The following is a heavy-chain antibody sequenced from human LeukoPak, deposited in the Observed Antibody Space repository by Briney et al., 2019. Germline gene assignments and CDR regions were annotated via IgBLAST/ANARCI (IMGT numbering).Heavy chain of an antibody. V-gene: IGHV4-34*01. D-gene: IGHD3-22*01. CDR3: ARGPHTGVNYYDSSGYYY. J-gene: IGHJ4*02. CDR1: GGSFSGYY. Sequence: SETLTLTCAVYGGSFSGYYWSWIRQPPGKGLEWIGEINHSGSTNYNPSLKSRVTVSVDTSKNQFSLKLSSVTAADTAVYYCARGPHTGVNYYDSSGYYYWGQGTLVTVSS. CDR2: INHSGST.